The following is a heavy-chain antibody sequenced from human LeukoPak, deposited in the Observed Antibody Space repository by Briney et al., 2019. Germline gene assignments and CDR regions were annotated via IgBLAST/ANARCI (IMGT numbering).Heavy chain of an antibody. Sequence: SETLSLTCTVSGVSISSYYWSWIRQPPGKGLEWIGYIYYSGSTNYNPSLKSRVTISVDTSKNQFSLKLSSVTAADTAVYYCARGSSWYDYWGQGTLVTVSS. CDR2: IYYSGST. CDR1: GVSISSYY. J-gene: IGHJ4*02. CDR3: ARGSSWYDY. D-gene: IGHD6-13*01. V-gene: IGHV4-59*01.